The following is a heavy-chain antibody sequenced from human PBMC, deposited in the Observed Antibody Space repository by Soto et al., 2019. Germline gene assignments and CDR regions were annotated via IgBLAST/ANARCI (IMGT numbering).Heavy chain of an antibody. CDR1: GGSVTNSSYY. Sequence: SETLSLTCTVSGGSVTNSSYYWGWIRQSPGKGLEWIGSVYYRGRSYSKSSVKSRVTISVDTSKNRFSLSLNSVTASDRAVYFCVSQRTNVPTQAHFAYRGPRAPVAVSS. V-gene: IGHV4-39*01. CDR3: VSQRTNVPTQAHFAY. CDR2: VYYRGRS. D-gene: IGHD2-8*01. J-gene: IGHJ4*02.